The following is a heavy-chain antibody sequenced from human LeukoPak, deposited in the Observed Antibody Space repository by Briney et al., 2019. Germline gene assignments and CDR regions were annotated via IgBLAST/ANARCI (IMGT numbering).Heavy chain of an antibody. D-gene: IGHD2-2*01. CDR2: IYPGDSDT. CDR1: GYSFTSYR. V-gene: IGHV5-51*01. Sequence: GESLKISCKGSGYSFTSYRIGWVRQMPGKGLEWMGIIYPGDSDTRYSPSFQGQVTISADKSISTAYLQWSSLKTSDTAMYYCARGLLDVVVPAATSMFDPWGQGTLVTVSS. J-gene: IGHJ5*02. CDR3: ARGLLDVVVPAATSMFDP.